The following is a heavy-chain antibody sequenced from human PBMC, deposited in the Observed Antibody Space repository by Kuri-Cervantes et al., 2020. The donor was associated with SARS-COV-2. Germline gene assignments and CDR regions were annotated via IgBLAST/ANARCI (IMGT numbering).Heavy chain of an antibody. CDR3: SSGGSQREWYY. CDR1: GFTFGNYF. V-gene: IGHV3-43*01. Sequence: GESLKISCATSGFTFGNYFMHWVRQRPGKGLEWVSLISWDGGSTYYADSVKGRFTISRDNSKDSLFLQMNSLRSEDTAFYHCSSGGSQREWYYWGQGTLVTVSS. CDR2: ISWDGGST. D-gene: IGHD3-16*01. J-gene: IGHJ4*02.